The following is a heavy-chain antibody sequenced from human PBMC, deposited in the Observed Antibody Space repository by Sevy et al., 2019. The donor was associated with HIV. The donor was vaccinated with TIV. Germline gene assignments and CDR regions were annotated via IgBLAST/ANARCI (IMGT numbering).Heavy chain of an antibody. Sequence: SETLSLTCSVSGASISSRRHHWGWIRQPPGKGLEWIGSIYYSGSTYYNPSLKSRVTISVDTSKNQFSLNLNSVTAADTAVYFCARVGSSKDYYFYGMDVWGQGTTVTVSS. CDR1: GASISSRRHH. D-gene: IGHD1-26*01. CDR3: ARVGSSKDYYFYGMDV. J-gene: IGHJ6*02. V-gene: IGHV4-39*02. CDR2: IYYSGST.